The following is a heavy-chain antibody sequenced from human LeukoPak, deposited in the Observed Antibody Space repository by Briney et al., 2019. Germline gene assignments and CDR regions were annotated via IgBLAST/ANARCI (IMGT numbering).Heavy chain of an antibody. Sequence: ASVKVSCKASGYTFTIYDINWVRQAAGQGLEWMGWMNPNSGNTGYAQKFQGRVTMTRNTSISTAYMELSSLRSEDTAVYYCARALNIAARPLYYWGQGTLVTVSS. D-gene: IGHD6-6*01. V-gene: IGHV1-8*01. J-gene: IGHJ4*02. CDR3: ARALNIAARPLYY. CDR1: GYTFTIYD. CDR2: MNPNSGNT.